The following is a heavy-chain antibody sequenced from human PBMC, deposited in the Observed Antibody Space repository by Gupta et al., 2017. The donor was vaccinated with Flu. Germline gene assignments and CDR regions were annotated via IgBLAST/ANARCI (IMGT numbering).Heavy chain of an antibody. J-gene: IGHJ5*02. CDR1: GGSITSGCYY. CDR2: SYTSGST. D-gene: IGHD3-22*01. V-gene: IGHV4-61*02. CDR3: ALGRRGDYYESSGYRHNWFDP. Sequence: QVQPQESGPGLVKPSQTLSLTCTVSGGSITSGCYYWSWIRPPDGKGLEWIGRSYTSGSTNYNPSLKSRVTISVDTSKNQFSLKLSSVTAADTAVYYCALGRRGDYYESSGYRHNWFDPWGQGTLVTVSS.